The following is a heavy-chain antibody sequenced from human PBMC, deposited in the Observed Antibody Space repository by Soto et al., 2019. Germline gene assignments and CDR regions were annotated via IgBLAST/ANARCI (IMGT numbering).Heavy chain of an antibody. V-gene: IGHV3-23*01. CDR1: GLTLSITD. D-gene: IGHD3-10*01. CDR2: ISGSDGKT. Sequence: GGSLRLSCVASGLTLSITDMCWVRQTPGKGLEWVSSISGSDGKTYYADSVKGRFTISRDSSKNTLYLQMSSLEVVDTAMYYCAKYYYASGSNWFDPWGRGTLVTVSS. CDR3: AKYYYASGSNWFDP. J-gene: IGHJ5*02.